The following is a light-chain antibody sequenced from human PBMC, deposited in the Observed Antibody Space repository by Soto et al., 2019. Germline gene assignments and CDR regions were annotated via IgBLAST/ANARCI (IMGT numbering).Light chain of an antibody. CDR2: EVT. V-gene: IGLV2-8*01. CDR1: NSDVGGYNF. J-gene: IGLJ1*01. Sequence: QSALTQPPSASGSPGQSVTISCTGTNSDVGGYNFVSWYQQHPGKAPKLIIYEVTKRPSAVPDRFSGSKSGKTASLTVSGLQAEDEADYYCSSYAGSNNRYVFGTGTKVTVL. CDR3: SSYAGSNNRYV.